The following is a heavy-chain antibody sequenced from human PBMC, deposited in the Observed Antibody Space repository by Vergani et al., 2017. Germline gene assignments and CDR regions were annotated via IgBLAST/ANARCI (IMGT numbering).Heavy chain of an antibody. D-gene: IGHD2-2*01. V-gene: IGHV4-30-4*08. CDR3: ARRTAYCSSTSCSFYMDV. CDR1: GGSISSGAYY. Sequence: QVQLQESGPGLVKPSQTLSLTCTVSGGSISSGAYYWSWIRQPPGKGLEWIGYIYYSGSTYYNPSLKSRVTISVDTSKNQFSLKLSSVTAADTAMYYCARRTAYCSSTSCSFYMDVWGKGTTVTVSS. J-gene: IGHJ6*03. CDR2: IYYSGST.